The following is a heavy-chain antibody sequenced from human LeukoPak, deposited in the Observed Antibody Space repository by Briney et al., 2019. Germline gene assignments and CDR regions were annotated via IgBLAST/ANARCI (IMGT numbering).Heavy chain of an antibody. CDR2: ISAYNGNT. V-gene: IGHV1-18*01. CDR1: GYTFTSYG. J-gene: IGHJ4*02. D-gene: IGHD3-10*01. CDR3: ARDYTYYYGSGSLDY. Sequence: ASVEVSCKASGYTFTSYGISWVRQAPGQGLEWMGWISAYNGNTNYAQKLQGRVTMTTDTSTSTAYMELRSLRSDDTAVYYCARDYTYYYGSGSLDYWGQGTLVTVSS.